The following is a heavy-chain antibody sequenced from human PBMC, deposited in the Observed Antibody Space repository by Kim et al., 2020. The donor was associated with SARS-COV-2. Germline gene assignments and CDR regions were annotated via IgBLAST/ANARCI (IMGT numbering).Heavy chain of an antibody. D-gene: IGHD6-13*01. CDR3: AKRIAAAGTGYYYYGMDV. V-gene: IGHV3-23*01. Sequence: KGRFNLSRDNSKNTLYLQMNSLRAEDTAVYYCAKRIAAAGTGYYYYGMDVWGQGTTVTVSS. J-gene: IGHJ6*02.